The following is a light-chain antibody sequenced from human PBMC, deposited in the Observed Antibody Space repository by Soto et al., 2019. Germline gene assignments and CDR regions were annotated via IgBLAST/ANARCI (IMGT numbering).Light chain of an antibody. V-gene: IGKV4-1*01. CDR3: KQYYTTPPTT. CDR1: QSVLYSSNNKNY. J-gene: IGKJ2*01. Sequence: DIVMTQSPDSLAVSLGERATINCKSSQSVLYSSNNKNYLAWYQQKPGQPPKLLIYWASTRESGVPDRFSGSGSGTDFTLTISSLQAEDVAVYYCKQYYTTPPTTFGQGTKLGIK. CDR2: WAS.